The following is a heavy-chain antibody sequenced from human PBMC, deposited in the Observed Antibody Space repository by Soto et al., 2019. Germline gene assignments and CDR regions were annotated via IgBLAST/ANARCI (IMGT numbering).Heavy chain of an antibody. D-gene: IGHD4-17*01. CDR3: ANSYGDYVSY. CDR2: IYYSGST. J-gene: IGHJ4*02. Sequence: PSETLSLTCTVSGGSISDYYWAWIRQPPGKGLEWIGSIYYSGSTNYNPSLKSRVTISVDTSKNQFSLKLSSVTAADTAVYYCANSYGDYVSYWGQGTLVTVSS. CDR1: GGSISDYY. V-gene: IGHV4-39*01.